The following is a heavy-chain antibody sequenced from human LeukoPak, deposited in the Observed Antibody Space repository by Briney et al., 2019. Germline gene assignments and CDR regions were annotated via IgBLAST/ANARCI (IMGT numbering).Heavy chain of an antibody. D-gene: IGHD1-26*01. V-gene: IGHV3-23*01. CDR3: ARAIIVGARYFDY. J-gene: IGHJ4*02. Sequence: GGSLRLSCAASGFTFSNFAMTWVRQAPGKGLECVSVISGSGISTYYADSVKGRFTISRDNSKNTLYLQMNSLRAEDTAVYYCARAIIVGARYFDYWGQGTLVTVSS. CDR2: ISGSGIST. CDR1: GFTFSNFA.